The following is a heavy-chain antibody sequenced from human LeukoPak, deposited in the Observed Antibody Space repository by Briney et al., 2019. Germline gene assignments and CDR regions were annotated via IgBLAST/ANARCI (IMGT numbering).Heavy chain of an antibody. CDR2: IYYSGST. D-gene: IGHD1-26*01. CDR1: GGSISSGGYY. V-gene: IGHV4-31*03. J-gene: IGHJ6*03. Sequence: PSETLSLTCTVSGGSISSGGYYWSWIRQHPGKGLEWIGYIYYSGSTYYNPSLKSRVTISVDTSKNQFSLKLSSVTAADTAVYYCARINDSGSYWGLNYYYYMDVWGKGTTVTVSS. CDR3: ARINDSGSYWGLNYYYYMDV.